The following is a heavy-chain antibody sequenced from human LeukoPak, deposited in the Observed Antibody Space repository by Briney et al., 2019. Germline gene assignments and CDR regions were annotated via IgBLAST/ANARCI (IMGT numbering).Heavy chain of an antibody. CDR3: ARESGYTAPGMDY. J-gene: IGHJ4*02. CDR2: IKQDGSEK. CDR1: GFTFSSYW. Sequence: GGSLRLSCAASGFTFSSYWMSLVRQAPGKGLEWVANIKQDGSEKYYVDSVKGRFTISRDNAKNSLYLQMNSLRAEDTAVYYCARESGYTAPGMDYWGQGTLVTVSS. V-gene: IGHV3-7*01. D-gene: IGHD5-18*01.